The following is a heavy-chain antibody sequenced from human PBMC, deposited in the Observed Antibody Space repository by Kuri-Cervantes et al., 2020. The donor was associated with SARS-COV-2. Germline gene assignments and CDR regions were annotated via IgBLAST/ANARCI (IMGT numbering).Heavy chain of an antibody. CDR2: INPSGGST. CDR3: ATSSPYTQSSNWFDP. D-gene: IGHD1/OR15-1a*01. J-gene: IGHJ5*02. Sequence: ASVKVSCKASGYTFTSYYMHWVRQAPGQGLEWMGIINPSGGSTSYAQKFQGRAAMTRDTSTSTVYMELSSLRSEDTAVYYCATSSPYTQSSNWFDPWGQGTLVTVSS. V-gene: IGHV1-46*01. CDR1: GYTFTSYY.